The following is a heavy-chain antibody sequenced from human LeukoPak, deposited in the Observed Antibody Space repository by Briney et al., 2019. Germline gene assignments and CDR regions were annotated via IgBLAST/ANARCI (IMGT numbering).Heavy chain of an antibody. CDR1: GGSISSGSYY. Sequence: PSQTLSLTCTVSGGSISSGSYYWSWIRQPAWKGLEWIGRIYTSGSTNYNPSLKSRVTISVDTSKNQFSLKLSSVTAADTAVYYCARGQRITMVRGVILGYWGQGTLVTVSS. J-gene: IGHJ4*02. CDR2: IYTSGST. D-gene: IGHD3-10*01. CDR3: ARGQRITMVRGVILGY. V-gene: IGHV4-61*02.